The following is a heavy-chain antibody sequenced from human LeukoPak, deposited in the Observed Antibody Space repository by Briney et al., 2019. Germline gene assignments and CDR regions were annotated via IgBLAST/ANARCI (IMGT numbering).Heavy chain of an antibody. J-gene: IGHJ4*02. Sequence: GGSLRLSCAASGFTFSSYWMSWVRQAPGKGLEWVTFISNDGNKEYYTDSVKGRFTISRDNSKNTLFLQMNSLRPEDTAVYYCAKDLGAVAILDHWGQGILVTVSS. CDR3: AKDLGAVAILDH. D-gene: IGHD6-19*01. CDR2: ISNDGNKE. V-gene: IGHV3-30*18. CDR1: GFTFSSYW.